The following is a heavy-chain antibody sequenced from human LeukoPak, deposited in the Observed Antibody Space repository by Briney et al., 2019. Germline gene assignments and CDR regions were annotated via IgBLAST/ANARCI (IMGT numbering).Heavy chain of an antibody. J-gene: IGHJ4*02. CDR1: GYTFTSYY. D-gene: IGHD3-10*01. V-gene: IGHV1-46*01. Sequence: ASVKVSCKASGYTFTSYYMHWVRQAPGQGLEWMGIINPSGGSTSSAQKFQGRVTMTRDTSTSTVYMELSSLRSEDTAVYYCATQSDDYGSGNNFDYWGQGTLVTVSS. CDR3: ATQSDDYGSGNNFDY. CDR2: INPSGGST.